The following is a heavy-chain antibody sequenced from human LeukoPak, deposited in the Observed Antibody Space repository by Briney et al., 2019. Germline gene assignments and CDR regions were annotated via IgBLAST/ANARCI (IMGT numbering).Heavy chain of an antibody. CDR3: ARGKRFGYCSGGSCYSNYYYGMDV. D-gene: IGHD2-15*01. CDR1: GYTFTGYY. V-gene: IGHV1-2*02. Sequence: ASVKVSCKASGYTFTGYYIHWVRQAPGQGLEWMGWINPNSGGTNFAQKFQGRVTMTRDTSISTAYMELSRLRSDDTAVYYCARGKRFGYCSGGSCYSNYYYGMDVWGQGTTVTVSS. CDR2: INPNSGGT. J-gene: IGHJ6*02.